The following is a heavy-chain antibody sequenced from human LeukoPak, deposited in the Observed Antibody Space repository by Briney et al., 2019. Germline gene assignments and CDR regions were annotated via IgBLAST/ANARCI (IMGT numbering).Heavy chain of an antibody. CDR2: INPAGSAE. CDR3: AKGMYTSSCDY. J-gene: IGHJ4*02. CDR1: GFSFSDYW. D-gene: IGHD2-15*01. V-gene: IGHV3-7*01. Sequence: GGSPRLSCEAAGFSFSDYWMNWVRQAPGKGLEWVANINPAGSAEYYADSMQGRFTISRDSAKSSLYLQMDSLRAEDTAVYYCAKGMYTSSCDYWGQGTLVTVSS.